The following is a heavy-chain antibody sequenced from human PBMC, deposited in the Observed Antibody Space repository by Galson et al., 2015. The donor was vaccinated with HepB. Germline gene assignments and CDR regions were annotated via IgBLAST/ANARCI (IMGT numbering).Heavy chain of an antibody. J-gene: IGHJ4*02. CDR2: INAGNGNT. V-gene: IGHV1-3*01. CDR1: GYTFTSYA. CDR3: ARDSVVGATTNLSFDY. D-gene: IGHD1-26*01. Sequence: SVKVSCKASGYTFTSYAMHWVRQAPGQRLEWMGWINAGNGNTKYSQKFQGRVTITRDTSASTAYMELSSLRSEDTAVYYCARDSVVGATTNLSFDYWGQGTLVTVSS.